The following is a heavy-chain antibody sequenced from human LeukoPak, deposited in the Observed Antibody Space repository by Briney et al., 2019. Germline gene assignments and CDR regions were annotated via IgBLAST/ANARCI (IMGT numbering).Heavy chain of an antibody. J-gene: IGHJ4*02. CDR1: GFTFSSYS. Sequence: PGGSLRLSCAASGFTFSSYSMNWVRQAPGKGLEWVSSISSSSSYIYYADSVKGRFTISRDNAKNSLYLQMSSLRAEDTAVYYCARPRSSYYYGSGSYYNYWGQGTLVTVSS. D-gene: IGHD3-10*01. CDR3: ARPRSSYYYGSGSYYNY. V-gene: IGHV3-21*01. CDR2: ISSSSSYI.